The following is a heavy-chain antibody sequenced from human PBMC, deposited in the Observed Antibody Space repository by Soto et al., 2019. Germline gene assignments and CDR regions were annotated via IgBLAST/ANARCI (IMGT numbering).Heavy chain of an antibody. CDR1: GFTFSTYT. V-gene: IGHV3-30-3*01. D-gene: IGHD5-18*01. J-gene: IGHJ4*02. CDR3: ASRSVPGYSYGEGFDY. CDR2: IVYDGGKI. Sequence: QVQLVESGGAVVQPGRSLRLSCAASGFTFSTYTMHWVRQAPGKGLEWVALIVYDGGKIHYADSVKGRFTISRDNSKNTLSLQMNSVTAEDTGIYYCASRSVPGYSYGEGFDYWGQGTLVTVSS.